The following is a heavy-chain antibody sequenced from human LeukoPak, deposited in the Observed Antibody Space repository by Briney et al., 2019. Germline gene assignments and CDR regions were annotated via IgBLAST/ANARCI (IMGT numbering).Heavy chain of an antibody. Sequence: SETLSLTCTVSGGSINISDYYWGWIRQPPGKGLEWIGFMHYSGSTYYSPSLKSRVTISVDTSKNPFSLKVSSVTAADTAVYYCARRGTIDSGRPWNWGQGTLVTVSS. CDR1: GGSINISDYY. J-gene: IGHJ4*02. D-gene: IGHD6-25*01. CDR3: ARRGTIDSGRPWN. V-gene: IGHV4-39*01. CDR2: MHYSGST.